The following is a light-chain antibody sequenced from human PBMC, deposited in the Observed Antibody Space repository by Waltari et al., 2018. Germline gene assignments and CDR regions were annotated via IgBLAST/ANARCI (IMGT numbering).Light chain of an antibody. CDR2: INN. CDR3: AAWDDSLNAWV. Sequence: QSVLTQPPSASGTPGQRVTISCFGSSSNIGSNTVNWYQQVPGTAPKLLIYINNQRPSGVPDRFSGSKSGTSASLAISGLQSEDEADYSCAAWDDSLNAWVFDGGTKLTVL. CDR1: SSNIGSNT. V-gene: IGLV1-44*01. J-gene: IGLJ3*02.